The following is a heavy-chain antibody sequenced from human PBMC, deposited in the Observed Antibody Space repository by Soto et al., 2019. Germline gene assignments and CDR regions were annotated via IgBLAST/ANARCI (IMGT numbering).Heavy chain of an antibody. V-gene: IGHV4-39*01. D-gene: IGHD3-10*01. Sequence: SETLSLTCTVSGGSISSSSYYWGWIRQPPGKGLEWIGSIYYSGSTYYNPSLKSRVTISVDTSKNQFSLKLSSVTAADTAVYYCAAEAGVWFGELLGEGDYYYGMDVWGQGTTVTVSS. CDR2: IYYSGST. CDR1: GGSISSSSYY. J-gene: IGHJ6*02. CDR3: AAEAGVWFGELLGEGDYYYGMDV.